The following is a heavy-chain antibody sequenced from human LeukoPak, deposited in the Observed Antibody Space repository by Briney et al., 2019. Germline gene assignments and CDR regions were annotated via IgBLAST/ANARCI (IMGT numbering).Heavy chain of an antibody. J-gene: IGHJ4*02. Sequence: GSSVKVSSTTSLGTLITYTISWVRHAPGLGLEWMGGIIPIFGTANYAQKFQGRVTITTDESTSTAYMELSSLRSEDTAVYYCARTYYYDISGYTFDYWGQGTLVTVSS. V-gene: IGHV1-69*05. CDR3: ARTYYYDISGYTFDY. CDR2: IIPIFGTA. CDR1: LGTLITYT. D-gene: IGHD3-22*01.